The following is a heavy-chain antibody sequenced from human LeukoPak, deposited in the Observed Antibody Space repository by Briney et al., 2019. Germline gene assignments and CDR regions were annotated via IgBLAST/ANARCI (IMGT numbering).Heavy chain of an antibody. CDR1: GGSISSSSYY. D-gene: IGHD4-11*01. CDR3: ARDHDYTFTR. Sequence: SETLSLTCTVSGGSISSSSYYWGWIRQPPGKGLEWIGSIYYSGSTYYNPSLKSRVTISVDTSKNQFSLKLSSVTAADTAVYYCARDHDYTFTRWGQGTLVTVSS. V-gene: IGHV4-39*07. J-gene: IGHJ4*02. CDR2: IYYSGST.